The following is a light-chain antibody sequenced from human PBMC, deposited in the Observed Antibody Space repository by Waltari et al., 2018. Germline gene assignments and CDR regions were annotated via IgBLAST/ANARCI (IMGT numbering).Light chain of an antibody. V-gene: IGLV1-44*01. CDR1: SSNIGGNV. CDR2: RSD. Sequence: QSVLTQPPSASGTPGQRVTISCTGSSSNIGGNVVNWYQQLPGKAPTLLIYRSDSRPSGVPDRFSGSKSGTSASLAISGLQSVDEGDYYCAAWDDSLHGHWVFGGGTKVTVL. CDR3: AAWDDSLHGHWV. J-gene: IGLJ3*02.